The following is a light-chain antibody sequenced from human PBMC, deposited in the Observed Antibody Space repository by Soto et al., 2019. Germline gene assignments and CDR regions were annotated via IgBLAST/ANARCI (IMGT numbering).Light chain of an antibody. V-gene: IGKV3-20*01. J-gene: IGKJ4*01. CDR3: QQYGISPFT. CDR1: QFVSSTY. CDR2: GAS. Sequence: LLAQSPGNRFLFPGARATLSCRASQFVSSTYLAWYQPRPGKAPRLLIYGASSRDTGIPDRFSGVWSETDCTLTISRLESEDAAVYYCQQYGISPFTFGGGTKVDIK.